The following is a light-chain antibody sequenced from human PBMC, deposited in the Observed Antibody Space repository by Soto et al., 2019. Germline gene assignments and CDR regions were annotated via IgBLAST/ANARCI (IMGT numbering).Light chain of an antibody. J-gene: IGKJ5*01. CDR2: DAS. V-gene: IGKV3-20*01. CDR1: QSVSSY. Sequence: EFVLTQSPGTLSLSPGERATLSCRASQSVSSYLAWYQQKPGQAPRLLIYDASNRATGIPARFTGSGSGTDFTLTISRLEPEDFAVFYCQVYGPSPPITFGQGTRLEIK. CDR3: QVYGPSPPIT.